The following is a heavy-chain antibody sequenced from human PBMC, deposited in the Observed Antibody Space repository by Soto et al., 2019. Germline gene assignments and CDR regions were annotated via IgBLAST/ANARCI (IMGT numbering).Heavy chain of an antibody. CDR3: ARLGGYYQAFDQ. V-gene: IGHV4-59*08. J-gene: IGHJ4*02. CDR1: GGSMSSYY. D-gene: IGHD2-21*02. CDR2: IYYTGTT. Sequence: TSETLSLTCIVSGGSMSSYYWGWFRQPPGKGLEWIGYIYYTGTTTYHPSLKSRVTISIDTSRNQFSLKLNSVTAADTAVYYCARLGGYYQAFDQWGQGSLVTISS.